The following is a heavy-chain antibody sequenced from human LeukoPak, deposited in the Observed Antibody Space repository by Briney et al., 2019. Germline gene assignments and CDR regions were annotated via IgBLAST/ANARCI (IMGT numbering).Heavy chain of an antibody. Sequence: PGGSLRLSCAASGFTFSSYWMHWVRQAPGKGLVWVSRINSDGSSTSYADSVKGRFTISRDNAKNTLYLQMNSLRAEDTAVYYCARAKYNWNGFDWFDPWGQGTLVTVPS. CDR2: INSDGSST. J-gene: IGHJ5*02. CDR1: GFTFSSYW. CDR3: ARAKYNWNGFDWFDP. V-gene: IGHV3-74*01. D-gene: IGHD1-1*01.